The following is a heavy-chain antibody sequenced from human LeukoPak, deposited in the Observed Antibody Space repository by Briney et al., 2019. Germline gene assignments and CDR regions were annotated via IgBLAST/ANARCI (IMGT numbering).Heavy chain of an antibody. Sequence: GVSLRLSCAASGFTFNYAWMSWVRQVPGKGLEWVGQTVSEIDGGTTDYATPVKGRFTISRDDSKSTLYLQMNSLKIEDTAVYYCTTDEDWNYARKDVWGQGATVIVSS. CDR3: TTDEDWNYARKDV. V-gene: IGHV3-15*04. CDR2: TVSEIDGGTT. J-gene: IGHJ6*02. D-gene: IGHD1-7*01. CDR1: GFTFNYAW.